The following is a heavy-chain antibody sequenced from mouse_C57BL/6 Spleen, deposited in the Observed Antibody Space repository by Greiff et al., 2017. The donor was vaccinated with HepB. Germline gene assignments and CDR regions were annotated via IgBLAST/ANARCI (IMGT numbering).Heavy chain of an antibody. V-gene: IGHV1-74*01. D-gene: IGHD1-1*01. Sequence: QVQLQQSGAELVKPGASVKVSCKASGYTFTSYWMHWVKQRPGQGLEWIGRIHPSDSDTNYNQKFKGKATLTVDKSSSTAYMQLSSLTSEDSAVYYCATPITTVVATRLFDVWGTGTTVTVSS. CDR1: GYTFTSYW. J-gene: IGHJ1*03. CDR3: ATPITTVVATRLFDV. CDR2: IHPSDSDT.